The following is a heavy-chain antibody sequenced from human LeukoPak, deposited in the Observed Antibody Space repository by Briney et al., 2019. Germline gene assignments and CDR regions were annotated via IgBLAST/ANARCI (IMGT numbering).Heavy chain of an antibody. CDR2: IRNKANSYAT. Sequence: PGGSLRLSCAASGFTFSGSAMHWVRQASGKGLEWVGRIRNKANSYATAYAASVKGRFTISRDDSKNTAYLQMNSLKTEDTAVYYFTREEGDDTNGYYPFDYWGQGILVTVSS. D-gene: IGHD3-22*01. CDR1: GFTFSGSA. V-gene: IGHV3-73*01. J-gene: IGHJ4*02. CDR3: TREEGDDTNGYYPFDY.